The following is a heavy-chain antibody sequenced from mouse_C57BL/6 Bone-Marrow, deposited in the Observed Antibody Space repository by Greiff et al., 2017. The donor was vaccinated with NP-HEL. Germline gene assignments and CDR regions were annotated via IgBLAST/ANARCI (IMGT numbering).Heavy chain of an antibody. CDR3: VSYVYWYFDV. CDR1: GFSFNTYA. J-gene: IGHJ1*03. D-gene: IGHD1-1*02. CDR2: IRSKSNNYAT. V-gene: IGHV10-1*01. Sequence: EVQLVESGGGLVQPKGSLKLSCAASGFSFNTYAMNWVRQAPGKGLEWVARIRSKSNNYATYYADSVKDRFTISRDDSESMLYLQMNNLKTEDTAMYYCVSYVYWYFDVWGTGTTVTVSS.